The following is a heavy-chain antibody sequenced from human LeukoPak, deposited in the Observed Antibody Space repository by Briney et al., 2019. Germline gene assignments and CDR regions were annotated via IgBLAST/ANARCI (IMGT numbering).Heavy chain of an antibody. J-gene: IGHJ4*02. Sequence: GGSLRLSCVASGFTSTTHWMHWVRQAPGKGLVWVSRINGDGSNSNYADSVKGRFTISRDNARNTLYLQMNGLRAEDTALYYCARTSPTSHFDFWGQGTLVTVSS. CDR3: ARTSPTSHFDF. CDR1: GFTSTTHW. CDR2: INGDGSNS. D-gene: IGHD3-16*01. V-gene: IGHV3-74*01.